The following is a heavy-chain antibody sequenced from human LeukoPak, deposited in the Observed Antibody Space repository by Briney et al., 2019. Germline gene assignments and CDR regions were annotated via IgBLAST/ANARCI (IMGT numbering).Heavy chain of an antibody. CDR1: GYTFASYG. D-gene: IGHD3-22*01. CDR3: ARSYFYDL. V-gene: IGHV1-18*01. Sequence: ASVKVSCKASGYTFASYGITWVRQAPGQGLEWMGWIRANNGHTNYVQKLQDRVTMTADTSTNTGYLELRSLTSNDTAVYYCARSYFYDLWGQGTLVTVSS. J-gene: IGHJ4*02. CDR2: IRANNGHT.